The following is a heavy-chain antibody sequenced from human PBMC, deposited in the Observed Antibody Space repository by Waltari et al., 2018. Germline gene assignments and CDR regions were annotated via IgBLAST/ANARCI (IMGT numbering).Heavy chain of an antibody. V-gene: IGHV3-30*02. D-gene: IGHD1-26*01. Sequence: QVQVVDSGGGVVQPGGSLRLSCAASGFTFSLHDMQWVRQAPGKGLEWVGFIRNDGGNAYYADSAKGRFTISRDNSKNMVYLQMNSLRPEDTAMYFCIKGGTSFDWWGQGTLVTVSS. CDR3: IKGGTSFDW. CDR1: GFTFSLHD. CDR2: IRNDGGNA. J-gene: IGHJ4*02.